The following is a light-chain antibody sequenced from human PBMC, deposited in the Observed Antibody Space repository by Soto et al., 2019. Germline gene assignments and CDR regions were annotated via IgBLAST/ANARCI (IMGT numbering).Light chain of an antibody. CDR2: DAS. CDR3: QQYNDWPYT. Sequence: EIVMTQSPAALSVSPGERASLSCRASQSVSSNLAWYMQKPGQAPRLLIYDASTRATGIPARFSGGGSGTEFALTISSLQSEDFAVYYCQQYNDWPYTFGQGTKLEI. V-gene: IGKV3-15*01. J-gene: IGKJ2*01. CDR1: QSVSSN.